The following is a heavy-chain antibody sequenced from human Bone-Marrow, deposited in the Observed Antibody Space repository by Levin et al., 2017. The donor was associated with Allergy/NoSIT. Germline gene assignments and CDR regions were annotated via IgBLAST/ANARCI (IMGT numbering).Heavy chain of an antibody. D-gene: IGHD6-13*01. CDR2: IHHSGST. V-gene: IGHV4-38-2*01. CDR1: GSSISSGYY. J-gene: IGHJ5*02. CDR3: ARWGAAATYPFDP. Sequence: ESLKISCAVSGSSISSGYYWGWIRQPPGKGLQWIGNIHHSGSTYYNSSLKSRVTISADTSKNRFSLTLSSVTAADTAVYYCARWGAAATYPFDPWGQGTLVTVSS.